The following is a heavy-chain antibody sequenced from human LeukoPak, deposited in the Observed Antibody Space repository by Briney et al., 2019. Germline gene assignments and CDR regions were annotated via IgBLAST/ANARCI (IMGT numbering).Heavy chain of an antibody. CDR2: INHSGST. CDR3: ARDPLRYGSGSYYRRGYGMDV. Sequence: SETLSLTCAVYGGSFSGYYWSWIRQPPGKGLEWIGEINHSGSTNYNPSLKSRVTISVDTSKNQFSLKLSSVTAADTAVYYRARDPLRYGSGSYYRRGYGMDVWGQGTTVTVSS. V-gene: IGHV4-34*01. CDR1: GGSFSGYY. D-gene: IGHD3-10*01. J-gene: IGHJ6*02.